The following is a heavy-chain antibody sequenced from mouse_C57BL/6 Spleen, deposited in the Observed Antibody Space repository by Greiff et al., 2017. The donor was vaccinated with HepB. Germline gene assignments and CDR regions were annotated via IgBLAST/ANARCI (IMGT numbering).Heavy chain of an antibody. CDR3: SRLSGLPDYYAMDY. CDR1: GYSFTDYN. CDR2: INPNYGTT. D-gene: IGHD2-4*01. J-gene: IGHJ4*01. V-gene: IGHV1-39*01. Sequence: VQLQQSGPELVKPGASVKISCKASGYSFTDYNMNWVKQSNGKSLEWIGVINPNYGTTSYNQKFKGKATLTVDQSSSTAYMQLNSLTSEDSAVYYCSRLSGLPDYYAMDYWGQGTPVTVSS.